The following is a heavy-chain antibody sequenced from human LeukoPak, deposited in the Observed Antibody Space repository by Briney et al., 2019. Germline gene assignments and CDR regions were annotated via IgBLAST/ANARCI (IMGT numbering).Heavy chain of an antibody. Sequence: GGSLRLSCAASGFTFSSYEMSWVRQAPGKRLEWVSYISSSGSTIYYADSVKGRFTISRDNAKNSLYLQMNSLRAEDTAVYYCARESTHYAATFDYWGQGTLVTVSS. CDR1: GFTFSSYE. V-gene: IGHV3-48*03. CDR3: ARESTHYAATFDY. J-gene: IGHJ4*02. CDR2: ISSSGSTI. D-gene: IGHD6-25*01.